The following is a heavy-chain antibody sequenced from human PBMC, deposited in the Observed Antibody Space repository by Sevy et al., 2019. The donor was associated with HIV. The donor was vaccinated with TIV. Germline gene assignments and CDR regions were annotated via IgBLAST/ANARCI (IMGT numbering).Heavy chain of an antibody. CDR3: ARRNDFDI. Sequence: SETLSLTCTVSGGSINSDHWNWIRQPPGKGLEWFGYVYYTGGTNYNPSLKNRVTISVDRTKNQFSLKLTSVTAADTAVYYCARRNDFDIWGQGTMVTV. CDR1: GGSINSDH. V-gene: IGHV4-59*08. CDR2: VYYTGGT. J-gene: IGHJ3*02.